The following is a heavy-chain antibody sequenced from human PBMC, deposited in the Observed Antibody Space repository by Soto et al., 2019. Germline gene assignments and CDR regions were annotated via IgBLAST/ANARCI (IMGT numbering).Heavy chain of an antibody. Sequence: LRLSCAGSGFTFSNYAMGWVRQAPGRGLAWVSAISGSGGSTYYADSVKGRFTISRDNSKNTLYLQMNSLRAEDTALYYCAKVPVGATGRFDYWGQGTRVTV. D-gene: IGHD1-26*01. CDR1: GFTFSNYA. V-gene: IGHV3-23*01. CDR3: AKVPVGATGRFDY. J-gene: IGHJ4*02. CDR2: ISGSGGST.